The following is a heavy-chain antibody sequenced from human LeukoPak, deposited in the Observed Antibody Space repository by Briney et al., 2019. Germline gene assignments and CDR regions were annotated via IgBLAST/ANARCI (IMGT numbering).Heavy chain of an antibody. Sequence: GGSLRLSCSASGFTFSSYGMHWVRQAPGKGLEWVAVIWYDGSNKYYADSVKGRFTISRDNSKNTLYLQMNSLRAEDTAVYYCARGMYCSGGSCYGEYFQHWGQGTLVTVSS. V-gene: IGHV3-33*08. CDR3: ARGMYCSGGSCYGEYFQH. D-gene: IGHD2-15*01. CDR1: GFTFSSYG. CDR2: IWYDGSNK. J-gene: IGHJ1*01.